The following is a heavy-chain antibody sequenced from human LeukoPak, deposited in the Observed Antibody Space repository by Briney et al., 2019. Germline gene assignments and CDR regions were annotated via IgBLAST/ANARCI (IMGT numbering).Heavy chain of an antibody. CDR2: ISDTTSST. CDR1: AFSFNRYA. J-gene: IGHJ4*02. Sequence: GGSLRLSCAAPAFSFNRYAMSWVRQAPGRGLEWVSTISDTTSSTYYADSVKGRFTIFRDNSKNTLYLQKSSLRAEDTAEYYCAKTSCSSGPCHSYLPYYFDSWGLGTLVTVSS. CDR3: AKTSCSSGPCHSYLPYYFDS. V-gene: IGHV3-23*01. D-gene: IGHD6-25*01.